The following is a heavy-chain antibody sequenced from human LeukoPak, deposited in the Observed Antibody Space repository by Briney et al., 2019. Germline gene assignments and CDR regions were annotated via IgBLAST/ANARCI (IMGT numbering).Heavy chain of an antibody. CDR2: IYYSGST. Sequence: SETLSLTCIDSGGSINNYYWSWIRQPPGKGLEWIGYIYYSGSTNYNPSLKSRVTISVDTSKNQFSLKLSSVTAADTAVYYCARGSGWYLYWGQGTLVTVSS. CDR3: ARGSGWYLY. D-gene: IGHD6-19*01. V-gene: IGHV4-59*01. J-gene: IGHJ4*02. CDR1: GGSINNYY.